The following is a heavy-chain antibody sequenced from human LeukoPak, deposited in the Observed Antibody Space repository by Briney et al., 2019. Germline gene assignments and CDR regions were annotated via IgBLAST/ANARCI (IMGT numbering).Heavy chain of an antibody. CDR2: ISGSGAST. CDR1: GFTFSSYA. CDR3: AKHAFLEWLAPFDY. D-gene: IGHD3-3*02. V-gene: IGHV3-23*01. J-gene: IGHJ4*02. Sequence: PGGSLRVTCAASGFTFSSYAMTWVRQAPGKGLEWVSAISGSGASTYYADSVKGRFTISRDKSENTLYLQMNSLRAEDTAVYYCAKHAFLEWLAPFDYWGQGTLVTVSS.